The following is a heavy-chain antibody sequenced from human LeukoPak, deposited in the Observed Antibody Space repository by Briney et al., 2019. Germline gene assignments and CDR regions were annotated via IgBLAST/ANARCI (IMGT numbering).Heavy chain of an antibody. J-gene: IGHJ5*02. V-gene: IGHV3-23*01. CDR2: ITGYGAT. CDR1: GFTFSNFA. D-gene: IGHD6-13*01. Sequence: PGGSLRLSCAASGFTFSNFAMMWVRQAPGTGLRGVSTITGYGATFYADSVRGRFTSFRDTSMNTLFLRMNSLGAEDTAVYYCAKGAAAGKVDWFDPWGQGTLVTVSS. CDR3: AKGAAAGKVDWFDP.